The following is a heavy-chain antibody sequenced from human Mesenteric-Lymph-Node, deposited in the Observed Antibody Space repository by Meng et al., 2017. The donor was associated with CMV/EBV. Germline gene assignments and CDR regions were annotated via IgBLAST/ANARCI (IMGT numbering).Heavy chain of an antibody. CDR2: INWNGGST. D-gene: IGHD2-2*02. CDR1: GFSFDDNV. J-gene: IGHJ4*02. CDR3: ARTPLYCSSASCYTFDF. V-gene: IGHV3-20*01. Sequence: GESLKISCAASGFSFDDNVRNWVRQAPGKGLEWVSGINWNGGSTNYADSVKGRFTFSRDNAKNSLLMQMNSLGAEDTAVYHCARTPLYCSSASCYTFDFWGQGTLVTVSS.